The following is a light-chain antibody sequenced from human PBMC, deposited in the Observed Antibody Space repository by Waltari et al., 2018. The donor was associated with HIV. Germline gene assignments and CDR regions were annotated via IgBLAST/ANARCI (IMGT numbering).Light chain of an antibody. V-gene: IGKV1-8*01. J-gene: IGKJ3*01. CDR2: HAS. Sequence: AIWMPQSPSSVSASAGDRFTITCRASQDVTTYLAWYQQSQGKPPKLLIYHASTMQSGGPSRFSGGGSWTDFTLTISSLQPEDFATYYCQQYHNYPRTFGPGTTVGLK. CDR1: QDVTTY. CDR3: QQYHNYPRT.